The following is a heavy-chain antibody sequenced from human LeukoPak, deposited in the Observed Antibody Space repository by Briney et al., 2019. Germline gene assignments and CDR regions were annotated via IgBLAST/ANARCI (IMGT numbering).Heavy chain of an antibody. Sequence: PGGSLRLSCAASGFTVSSNYMSWVRQAPGKGLEWVSVIYRGGSTYYADSEKGRFTISRDNSKNTLYLQMNSLRAEDTAVYYCAKDVLWFGESGDYWGQGTLVTVSS. D-gene: IGHD3-10*01. CDR1: GFTVSSNY. CDR2: IYRGGST. V-gene: IGHV3-53*01. CDR3: AKDVLWFGESGDY. J-gene: IGHJ4*02.